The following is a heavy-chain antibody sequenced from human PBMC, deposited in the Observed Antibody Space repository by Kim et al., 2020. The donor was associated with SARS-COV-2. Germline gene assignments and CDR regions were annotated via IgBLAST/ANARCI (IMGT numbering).Heavy chain of an antibody. CDR1: GYTFTSYC. D-gene: IGHD3-16*01. V-gene: IGHV1-46*01. CDR2: INPSGGST. Sequence: ASVKVSCKASGYTFTSYCMHWVRQAPGQGLEWMGIINPSGGSTSYAQKFQGRVTMTRDTSTSTVYMELSSLRSEDTAVYYCARDFVAKGAIDYWGQGTLVTVSS. CDR3: ARDFVAKGAIDY. J-gene: IGHJ4*02.